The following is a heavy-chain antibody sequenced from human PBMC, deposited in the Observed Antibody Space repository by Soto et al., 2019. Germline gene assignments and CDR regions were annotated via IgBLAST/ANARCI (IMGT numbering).Heavy chain of an antibody. Sequence: QVQLVESGGGVVQPGRSLRLSCAASGFTFSSYGMHWVRQAPGKGLEWVAVIWYDGINKYFADSVKGRFTISRDNSKNMLYLQMNSLRAEDTALYYCARELNTVTTRDAFDIWGQGTMVTVSS. CDR3: ARELNTVTTRDAFDI. V-gene: IGHV3-33*01. CDR2: IWYDGINK. J-gene: IGHJ3*02. D-gene: IGHD4-17*01. CDR1: GFTFSSYG.